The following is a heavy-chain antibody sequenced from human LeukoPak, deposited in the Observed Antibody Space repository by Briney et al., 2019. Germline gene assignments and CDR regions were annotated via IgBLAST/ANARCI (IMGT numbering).Heavy chain of an antibody. CDR2: ISSNGGST. D-gene: IGHD7-27*01. J-gene: IGHJ3*02. CDR1: GFTFSTYA. Sequence: GGSLRLSCAASGFTFSTYAMHWVRQAPGKGLECVSTISSNGGSTYYANSVKGRFTISRDNSKNTLYLQMGSLRAEDMAVYYCARENWGSDAFDIWGQGTMVTVSS. CDR3: ARENWGSDAFDI. V-gene: IGHV3-64*01.